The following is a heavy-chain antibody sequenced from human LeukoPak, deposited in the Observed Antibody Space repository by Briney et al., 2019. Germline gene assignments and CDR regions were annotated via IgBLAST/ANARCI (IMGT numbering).Heavy chain of an antibody. Sequence: GGSLRLYCAASGFTFSSYAMHWVRQAPGKGLEWVAVISYDGSNKYYADSVKGRFTISRDNSKNTLYLQMNSLRAEDTAVYYCYSSSHYDAFDIWGQGTMVTVSS. V-gene: IGHV3-30-3*01. CDR2: ISYDGSNK. D-gene: IGHD6-6*01. J-gene: IGHJ3*02. CDR3: YSSSHYDAFDI. CDR1: GFTFSSYA.